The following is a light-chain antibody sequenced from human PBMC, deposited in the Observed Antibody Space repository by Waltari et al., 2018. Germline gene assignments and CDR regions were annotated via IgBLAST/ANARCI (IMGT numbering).Light chain of an antibody. J-gene: IGLJ2*01. Sequence: SYVLTQPPSVSVAPGQTASITCGGNNIATKSVHWYQQKPGQAPVLVVYNDSDRPSGIPWRFSGSNSGNKATLTISRVEAGDEADYYCQVWDTTADLAIFGGGTKLTVL. CDR3: QVWDTTADLAI. CDR1: NIATKS. CDR2: NDS. V-gene: IGLV3-21*02.